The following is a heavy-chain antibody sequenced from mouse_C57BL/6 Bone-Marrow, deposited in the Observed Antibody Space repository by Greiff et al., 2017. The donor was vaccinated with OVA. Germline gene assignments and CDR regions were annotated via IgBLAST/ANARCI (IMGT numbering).Heavy chain of an antibody. CDR1: GFTFSSYG. V-gene: IGHV5-6*01. Sequence: EVMLVESGGDLVKPGGSLKLSCAASGFTFSSYGMSWVRQTPDKRLEWVATISSGGSYTYYPDSVKGRFTISRDNAKNTLYLQMSSLKSEDTAMYYCARHPILAIVTTLTMMDYWGQGTSVTVSS. CDR3: ARHPILAIVTTLTMMDY. J-gene: IGHJ4*01. CDR2: ISSGGSYT. D-gene: IGHD2-5*01.